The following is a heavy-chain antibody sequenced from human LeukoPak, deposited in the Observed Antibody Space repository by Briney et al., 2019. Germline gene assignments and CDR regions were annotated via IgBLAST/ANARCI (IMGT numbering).Heavy chain of an antibody. J-gene: IGHJ4*02. CDR2: IYTGGNT. V-gene: IGHV3-53*01. Sequence: GVSLRLSCAASGFTVDSNYLSWVRQAPGKGLEWVSTIYTGGNTYYAASVKGRFTISTDFSKNTVFLHMNSLRAEDTAMYYCARGDDSGYYDYFDYWGQGALVTVSS. CDR3: ARGDDSGYYDYFDY. CDR1: GFTVDSNY. D-gene: IGHD3-22*01.